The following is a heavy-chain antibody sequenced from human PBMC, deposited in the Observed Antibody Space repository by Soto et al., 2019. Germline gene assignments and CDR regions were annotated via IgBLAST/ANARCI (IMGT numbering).Heavy chain of an antibody. V-gene: IGHV4-59*01. Sequence: SETLSLTCTVSGGCISSYYWSWIRQPPGKGLEWIGYIYYSGGTNYNPSLKSRVTISVDTSKNQFSLKLSSVTAADTAVYYCARVYGDYLDYWGQGTLVTVSS. CDR3: ARVYGDYLDY. CDR2: IYYSGGT. D-gene: IGHD4-17*01. J-gene: IGHJ4*02. CDR1: GGCISSYY.